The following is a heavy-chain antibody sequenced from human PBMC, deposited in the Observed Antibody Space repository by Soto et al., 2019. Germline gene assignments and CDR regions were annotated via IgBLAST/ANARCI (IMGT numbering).Heavy chain of an antibody. CDR1: GYTFTSYA. J-gene: IGHJ4*02. D-gene: IGHD3-22*01. Sequence: ASVKVSCKASGYTFTSYAMHWVRQAPGQRLEWMGWINAGNGNTKYSQKFQGRVTITRDTSASTAYMELSSLRSEDTAVYYCARSRIVVVDFDYWGQGTLVTVSS. V-gene: IGHV1-3*01. CDR3: ARSRIVVVDFDY. CDR2: INAGNGNT.